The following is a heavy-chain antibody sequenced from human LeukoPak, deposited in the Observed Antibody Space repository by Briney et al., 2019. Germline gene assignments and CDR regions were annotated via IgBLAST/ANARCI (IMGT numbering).Heavy chain of an antibody. J-gene: IGHJ4*02. V-gene: IGHV1-2*06. Sequence: ASVKVSCKASGYRFTGYYLHWVRQAPGQGLEWMGRINANSGGTDYAEKFQGRVTMTRNTSIGTAYMEVSRLIYDDTAVYYCARDFSLWFDYWGQGTLVTVSS. D-gene: IGHD3-10*01. CDR1: GYRFTGYY. CDR3: ARDFSLWFDY. CDR2: INANSGGT.